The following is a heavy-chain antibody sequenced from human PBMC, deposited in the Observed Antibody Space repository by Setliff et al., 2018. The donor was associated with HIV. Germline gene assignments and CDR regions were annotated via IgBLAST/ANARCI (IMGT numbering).Heavy chain of an antibody. CDR1: GFALRTYGVR. D-gene: IGHD6-19*01. Sequence: SGPTLVNPTQTLTLTCTFSGFALRTYGVRVNWIRQPPGKALEWLARIDWDDDKFYSTSLKTRLTISRDTSGNQVVLTMTNMNPMDTATYYCARMRTDASGLFDYWGQGILVTVSS. CDR3: ARMRTDASGLFDY. CDR2: IDWDDDK. J-gene: IGHJ4*02. V-gene: IGHV2-70*04.